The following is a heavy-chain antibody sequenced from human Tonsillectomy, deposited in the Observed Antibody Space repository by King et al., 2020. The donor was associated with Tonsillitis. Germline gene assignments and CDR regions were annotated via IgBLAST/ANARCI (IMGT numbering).Heavy chain of an antibody. CDR3: ARGLGVVVAATPNYYYYGMGV. D-gene: IGHD2-15*01. CDR1: GGSISSSSYY. CDR2: IYYSGST. Sequence: LQLQESGPGLVKPSETLSLTCTVSGGSISSSSYYWGWIRQPPGKGLEWIGSIYYSGSTYYNPSLKSRVTISVDTSKNQFSLKLSSVTAADTAVYYCARGLGVVVAATPNYYYYGMGVWGQGTTVTVSS. V-gene: IGHV4-39*07. J-gene: IGHJ6*02.